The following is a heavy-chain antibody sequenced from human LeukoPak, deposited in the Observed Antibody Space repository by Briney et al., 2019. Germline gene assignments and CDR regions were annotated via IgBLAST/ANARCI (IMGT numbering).Heavy chain of an antibody. CDR3: ARRFVEAVVVVAAAPRHYYGMDV. V-gene: IGHV3-21*01. Sequence: GGSLRLSCAASGFTFSSYSMNWVRQAPGKGLEWVSSISSSSSYIYYADSVKGRFTISRDDAKNSLYLQMNSLRAEDTAVYYCARRFVEAVVVVAAAPRHYYGMDVWGQGTTVTVSS. CDR1: GFTFSSYS. D-gene: IGHD2-15*01. J-gene: IGHJ6*02. CDR2: ISSSSSYI.